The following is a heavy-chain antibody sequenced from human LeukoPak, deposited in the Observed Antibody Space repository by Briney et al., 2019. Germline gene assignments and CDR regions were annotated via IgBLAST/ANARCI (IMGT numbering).Heavy chain of an antibody. D-gene: IGHD6-13*01. V-gene: IGHV3-11*06. CDR3: ARVSKYSSSLFFYY. CDR1: GFTFSDYY. J-gene: IGHJ4*02. CDR2: ISSSSSYT. Sequence: GGSLRLSCAASGFTFSDYYMSWIRQAPGKGLEWVSYISSSSSYTNYADSVKGRFTISRDNAKNSLYLQMYSLRAEDTAVYYCARVSKYSSSLFFYYWGQGTLVTVSS.